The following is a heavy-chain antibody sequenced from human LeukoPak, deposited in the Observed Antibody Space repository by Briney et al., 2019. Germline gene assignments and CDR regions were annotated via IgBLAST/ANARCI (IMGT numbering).Heavy chain of an antibody. CDR1: GFTFSGYS. CDR2: ISSSSSYI. D-gene: IGHD3-22*01. CDR3: ARASEDYYDSSGYGNFDY. J-gene: IGHJ4*02. Sequence: PGGSLRLSCAASGFTFSGYSMNWVRQAPGKGLEWVSSISSSSSYIYYADSVKGRFTISRDNAKNSLYLQMNSLRAEDTAVYYCARASEDYYDSSGYGNFDYWGQGTLVTVSS. V-gene: IGHV3-21*01.